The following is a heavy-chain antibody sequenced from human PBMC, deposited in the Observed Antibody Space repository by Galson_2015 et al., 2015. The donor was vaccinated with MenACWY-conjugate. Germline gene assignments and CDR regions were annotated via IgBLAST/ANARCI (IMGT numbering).Heavy chain of an antibody. Sequence: SLRLSCAASGFTFSTYGMHWVRQAPGKGLQWVAFIRHAANNQYYADSVRGRFTISRDNSENTLYLQVNSLRAEDTAVYFCAKAQGIAVSGYFDFWGRGTLVTVSS. J-gene: IGHJ4*02. CDR2: IRHAANNQ. CDR1: GFTFSTYG. CDR3: AKAQGIAVSGYFDF. D-gene: IGHD6-19*01. V-gene: IGHV3-30*02.